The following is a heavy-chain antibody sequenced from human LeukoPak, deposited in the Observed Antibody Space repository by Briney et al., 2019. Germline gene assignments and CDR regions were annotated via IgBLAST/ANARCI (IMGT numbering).Heavy chain of an antibody. J-gene: IGHJ4*02. CDR1: GGSISSSSYY. CDR2: IYYSGST. V-gene: IGHV4-39*01. CDR3: ARGPRGYLDY. Sequence: SETLSLTCTVSGGSISSSSYYWGWIRQPPGKGLEWIGSIYYSGSTYYNPSLKNRVTISVDTSKNQFSLKLSSVTAADTAVYYCARGPRGYLDYWGQGTLVTVSS. D-gene: IGHD3-10*01.